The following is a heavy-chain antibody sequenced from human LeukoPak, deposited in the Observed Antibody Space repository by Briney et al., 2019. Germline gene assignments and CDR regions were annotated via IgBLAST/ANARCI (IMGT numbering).Heavy chain of an antibody. D-gene: IGHD1-26*01. J-gene: IGHJ4*02. CDR2: IKEDGSET. Sequence: GGSLRLSCVASAFAFSSKWKSLVRQAPGKGLEWVASIKEDGSETYYVDSVKGRFTISRDNAKNSLYLQMNSLRAEDTAVYYCARDLHPRYYLPDYWGQGTLVTVSS. CDR3: ARDLHPRYYLPDY. V-gene: IGHV3-7*04. CDR1: AFAFSSKW.